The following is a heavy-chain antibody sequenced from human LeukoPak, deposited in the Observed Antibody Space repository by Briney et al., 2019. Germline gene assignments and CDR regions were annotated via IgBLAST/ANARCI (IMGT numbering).Heavy chain of an antibody. Sequence: PGGSLRLSCAASGFTFEDYTMHWVRQAPGKGLEWVSLISWDGGSTYYADSVKGRFTISRDNSKNSLYLQMNSLRTEDTALYYCAKGGGDGYNTHIDYWGQGTLVTVSS. V-gene: IGHV3-43*01. CDR3: AKGGGDGYNTHIDY. CDR2: ISWDGGST. J-gene: IGHJ4*02. D-gene: IGHD5-24*01. CDR1: GFTFEDYT.